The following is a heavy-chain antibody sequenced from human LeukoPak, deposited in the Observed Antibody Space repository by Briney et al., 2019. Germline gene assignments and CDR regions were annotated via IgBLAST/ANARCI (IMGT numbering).Heavy chain of an antibody. V-gene: IGHV3-23*01. CDR1: GFTFSSYA. CDR3: ARDQYSYAHAAH. Sequence: GGSLRLSCAASGFTFSSYAMSWVRQAPGKGLEWVSAISGSGGSTYYADSVKGRFTISRDNSKNTLHLQMNSLRAEDTAVYYCARDQYSYAHAAHWGQGTLVTVSS. CDR2: ISGSGGST. D-gene: IGHD5-18*01. J-gene: IGHJ4*02.